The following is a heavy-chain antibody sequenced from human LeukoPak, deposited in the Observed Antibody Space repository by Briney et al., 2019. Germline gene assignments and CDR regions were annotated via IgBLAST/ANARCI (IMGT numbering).Heavy chain of an antibody. CDR2: TNWDGAST. Sequence: PRGSLRLSCAASGFKFDDYGMSWVRHVPGKGLEWVSGTNWDGASTGYGDSVKGRFTISRDNVKNSLYLQMNSLRVEDTALYFCGRVYCSTTSCYDYYDYYMDVWGKGTTVTVSS. CDR3: GRVYCSTTSCYDYYDYYMDV. J-gene: IGHJ6*03. D-gene: IGHD2-2*01. CDR1: GFKFDDYG. V-gene: IGHV3-20*04.